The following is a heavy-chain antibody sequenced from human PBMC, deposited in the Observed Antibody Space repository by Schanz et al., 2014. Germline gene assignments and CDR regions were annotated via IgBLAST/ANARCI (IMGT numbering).Heavy chain of an antibody. CDR3: AREVGGSFGQHY. V-gene: IGHV3-7*01. CDR1: GFSFSDYS. D-gene: IGHD1-26*01. Sequence: EVQLVESGGGLVKPGGSLRLSCAASGFSFSDYSMSWVRQAPGKGLDWVGIIKPDGSEKFYVDSVKGRFTISRDNAKNLMCLRLNNLTAEDTAVYYCAREVGGSFGQHYWGQGALVTVSS. J-gene: IGHJ4*02. CDR2: IKPDGSEK.